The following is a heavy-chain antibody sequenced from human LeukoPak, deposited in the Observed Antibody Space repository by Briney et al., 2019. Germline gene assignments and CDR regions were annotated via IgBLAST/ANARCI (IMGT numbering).Heavy chain of an antibody. D-gene: IGHD3-22*01. J-gene: IGHJ1*01. CDR1: GGSISSYY. CDR3: ARDGVVYYYDSSGYTRGEYFQH. V-gene: IGHV4-59*01. Sequence: PSETLSLTCTVSGGSISSYYWSWIRQPPGKGLEWIGYIYYSGSTNYNPSLKSRVTISVDTSKNQFSLKLSSVTAADTAVYYCARDGVVYYYDSSGYTRGEYFQHWGQGTLVTVSS. CDR2: IYYSGST.